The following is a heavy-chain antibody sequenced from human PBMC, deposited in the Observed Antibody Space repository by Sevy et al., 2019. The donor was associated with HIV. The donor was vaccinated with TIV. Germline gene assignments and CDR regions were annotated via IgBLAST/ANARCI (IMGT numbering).Heavy chain of an antibody. CDR3: ARAAANYYYAMDV. CDR1: GDSISGYY. J-gene: IGHJ6*02. Sequence: SQTLSLTCTVSGDSISGYYWSWIRQSPGKGLQWIGYIYYNGRTNYDPSLKSRVIISTDTSKNKFSLKLSSVTAADTAIYYCARAAANYYYAMDVWGQGTTVTVSS. CDR2: IYYNGRT. V-gene: IGHV4-59*01.